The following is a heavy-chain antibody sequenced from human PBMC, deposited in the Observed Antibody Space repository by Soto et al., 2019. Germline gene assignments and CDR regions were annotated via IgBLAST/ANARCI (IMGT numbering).Heavy chain of an antibody. V-gene: IGHV4-59*08. J-gene: IGHJ3*02. CDR3: ARRSYHDAFDI. CDR2: IYYSGST. Sequence: QMQLQESGPGLVKPSETLSLTCTVSGGSISSYYWSWIRQPPGKGLEWIGYIYYSGSTNYNPSLKGRVTKSVDTAKNQFSLKLSSVTAADTAVYYCARRSYHDAFDIWGQGTMVTVSS. D-gene: IGHD1-26*01. CDR1: GGSISSYY.